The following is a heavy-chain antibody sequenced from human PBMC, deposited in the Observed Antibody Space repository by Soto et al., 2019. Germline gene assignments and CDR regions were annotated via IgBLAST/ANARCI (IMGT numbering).Heavy chain of an antibody. CDR2: ISSSSSTI. Sequence: EVQLVASGGGLVQPGGSLRLSCAASGFSFSSYSMNWIRQAPGKGLDGVSYISSSSSTIYYADSVKGRFTISRDNAKKSLYLQMNSLRVEDTAVYYFARDHTSWGQGTLVTVSS. CDR1: GFSFSSYS. CDR3: ARDHTS. V-gene: IGHV3-48*01. J-gene: IGHJ5*02.